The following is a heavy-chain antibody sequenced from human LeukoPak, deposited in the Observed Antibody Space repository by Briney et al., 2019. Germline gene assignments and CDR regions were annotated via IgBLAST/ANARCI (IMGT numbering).Heavy chain of an antibody. CDR1: GFTFSSYS. D-gene: IGHD3-22*01. J-gene: IGHJ4*02. CDR2: ISSSSSYI. CDR3: ARDQHYYGSSGYYSQDIDY. Sequence: GGSLRLSCAASGFTFSSYSMNWVRQAPGKGLEWVSSISSSSSYIYYADSVKGRFTISRDNAKNSLYLQMNSLRAEDTAVYYCARDQHYYGSSGYYSQDIDYWGQGTLVTVSS. V-gene: IGHV3-21*01.